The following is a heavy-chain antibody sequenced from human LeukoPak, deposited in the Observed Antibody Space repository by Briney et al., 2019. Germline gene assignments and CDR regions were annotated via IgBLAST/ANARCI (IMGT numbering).Heavy chain of an antibody. J-gene: IGHJ5*02. CDR3: ARDWDDYGDYGWFDP. CDR1: GFTFSSYW. CDR2: IKQDGSQK. Sequence: GGSLRLSCAASGFTFSSYWMSWVRQAPGKGLEWVANIKQDGSQKFYVDSVKGRFTISRDNAKNSLYLQMNSLRAEDTAVYYCARDWDDYGDYGWFDPWGQGTLVTVSS. V-gene: IGHV3-7*01. D-gene: IGHD4-17*01.